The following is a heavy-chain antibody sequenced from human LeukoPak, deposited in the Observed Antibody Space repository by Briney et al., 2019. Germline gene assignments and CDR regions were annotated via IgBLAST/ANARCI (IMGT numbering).Heavy chain of an antibody. CDR3: ARDLSTYDFWSGYYSGFDP. J-gene: IGHJ5*02. D-gene: IGHD3-3*01. Sequence: GGSLRLSCAASGFTFSSYSMNWVRQAPGKGLEWVSYISSSSSTIYYADSVKGRFTISRDNAKNSLYLQMNSLRAEDTAVYYCARDLSTYDFWSGYYSGFDPWGQGTLVTVSS. CDR2: ISSSSSTI. CDR1: GFTFSSYS. V-gene: IGHV3-48*01.